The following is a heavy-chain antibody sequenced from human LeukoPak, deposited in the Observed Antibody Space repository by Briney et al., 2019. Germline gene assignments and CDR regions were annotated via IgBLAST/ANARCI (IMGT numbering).Heavy chain of an antibody. V-gene: IGHV3-23*01. D-gene: IGHD4-11*01. CDR2: ISGSGDNT. J-gene: IGHJ5*02. Sequence: PGGSLRLSCAASGFTFNNFAMSWVRQAPGKGLEWVSGISGSGDNTYYADSVKGRFTISRDNSKNTLYLQMNSLRAEDTAVYYCAKHYSRKFDPWGQGTLATVFS. CDR1: GFTFNNFA. CDR3: AKHYSRKFDP.